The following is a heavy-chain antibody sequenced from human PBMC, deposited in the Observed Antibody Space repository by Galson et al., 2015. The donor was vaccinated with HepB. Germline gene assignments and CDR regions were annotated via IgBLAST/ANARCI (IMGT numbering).Heavy chain of an antibody. D-gene: IGHD3-3*01. Sequence: SLRLSCAASEVTFSNYWMHWVRQAPGKGLVWVSRINSDGSSTNYADSVKGRFTISRDNAKNTLYLQMNSLRAEDTGVYYCVRAGEYWSGHHYLLYYKYVDVWGKGTTVTVSS. CDR3: VRAGEYWSGHHYLLYYKYVDV. CDR1: EVTFSNYW. J-gene: IGHJ6*03. CDR2: INSDGSST. V-gene: IGHV3-74*01.